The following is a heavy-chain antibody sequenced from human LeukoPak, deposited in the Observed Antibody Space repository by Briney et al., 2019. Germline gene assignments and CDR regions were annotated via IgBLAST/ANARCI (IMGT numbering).Heavy chain of an antibody. CDR2: IYTNGTV. CDR1: GASVTRYY. D-gene: IGHD3-22*01. J-gene: IGHJ2*01. V-gene: IGHV4-4*07. CDR3: ARLLGSSGYAGDWYFDL. Sequence: TSETLSLTCSVSGASVTRYYWSWIRQPVGKGLGWFGRIYTNGTVNYSPSLKSRVTMSRETSKNQFSLKLTSVTAADTAVYYCARLLGSSGYAGDWYFDLWGRGILVTVSS.